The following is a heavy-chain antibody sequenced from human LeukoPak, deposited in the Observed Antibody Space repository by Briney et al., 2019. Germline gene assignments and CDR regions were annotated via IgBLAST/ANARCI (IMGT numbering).Heavy chain of an antibody. CDR2: MNQDGSQK. Sequence: GRSLRLSCAASGFTFNTHWMSWVRQAPGKGLEWVANMNQDGSQKQYVDSVKGRFTISRDNAKNSLYLQMYSLRVDDTAVYYCARVDSSSSGYYTSWGQGILVTVSS. CDR1: GFTFNTHW. J-gene: IGHJ5*02. CDR3: ARVDSSSSGYYTS. V-gene: IGHV3-7*04. D-gene: IGHD3-22*01.